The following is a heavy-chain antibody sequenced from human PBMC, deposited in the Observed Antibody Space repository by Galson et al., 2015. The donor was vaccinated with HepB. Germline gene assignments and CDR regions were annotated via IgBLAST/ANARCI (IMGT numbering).Heavy chain of an antibody. J-gene: IGHJ4*02. D-gene: IGHD4-23*01. Sequence: SLRLSCAASGFTFSSYWMSWVRQAPGKGLEWVANIKQDGSGKYYVDSVKGRFTISRDNARNSLYLQMNSLRAEDTAVYYCARRGMTTVVTRFYFAYWGQGTLVTASS. V-gene: IGHV3-7*03. CDR2: IKQDGSGK. CDR3: ARRGMTTVVTRFYFAY. CDR1: GFTFSSYW.